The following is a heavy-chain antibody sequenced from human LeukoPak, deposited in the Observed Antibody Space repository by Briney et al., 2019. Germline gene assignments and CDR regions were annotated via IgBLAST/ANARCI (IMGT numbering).Heavy chain of an antibody. CDR2: INIDGSST. J-gene: IGHJ2*01. Sequence: GGSLRLSCAASGFTFSSYWMHWVRQAPGKGLVWVSRINIDGSSTSYADSVKGRFTISRDNAKNTLYLQMNSLRAEDTAVYYCARGIAARPRPFSYWYFDLWGRGTLVTVSS. V-gene: IGHV3-74*01. D-gene: IGHD6-6*01. CDR1: GFTFSSYW. CDR3: ARGIAARPRPFSYWYFDL.